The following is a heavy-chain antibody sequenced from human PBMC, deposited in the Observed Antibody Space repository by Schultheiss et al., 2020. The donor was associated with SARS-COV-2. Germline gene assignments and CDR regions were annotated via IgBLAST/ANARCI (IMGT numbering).Heavy chain of an antibody. CDR3: ARVRRSGYDYYYYGMDV. D-gene: IGHD5-12*01. V-gene: IGHV4-34*01. CDR1: GGSFSGYY. CDR2: INHSGST. J-gene: IGHJ6*02. Sequence: SQTLSLTCAVYGGSFSGYYWSWIRQPPGKGLEWIGEINHSGSTNYNPSLKSRVTISVDTSKNQFSLKLSSVSAADTAVYYCARVRRSGYDYYYYGMDVWGQGTTVTVSS.